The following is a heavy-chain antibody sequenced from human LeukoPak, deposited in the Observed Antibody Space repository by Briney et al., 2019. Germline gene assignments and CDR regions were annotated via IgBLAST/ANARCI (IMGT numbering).Heavy chain of an antibody. CDR3: ARAYEGGRGISCYYYFDY. D-gene: IGHD2-15*01. V-gene: IGHV4-4*07. CDR2: IYTSGST. Sequence: SETLSLTCTVSGDSIRSYYWSWIRQPAGKQLEWIGHIYTSGSTNYNPSLKSRVTMSVDMSENQYSLKLNSVTVADTAVYYCARAYEGGRGISCYYYFDYWGQGTLVTVSS. CDR1: GDSIRSYY. J-gene: IGHJ4*02.